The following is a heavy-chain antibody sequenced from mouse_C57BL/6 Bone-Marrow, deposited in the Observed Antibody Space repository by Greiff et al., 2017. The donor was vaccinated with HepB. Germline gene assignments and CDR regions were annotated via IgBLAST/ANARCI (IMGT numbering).Heavy chain of an antibody. V-gene: IGHV1-39*01. D-gene: IGHD1-1*01. CDR2: INPNYGTT. CDR3: ARYGHYYGSSYVRVWFAY. J-gene: IGHJ3*01. CDR1: GYSFTDYN. Sequence: VQLKESGPELVKPGASVKISCKASGYSFTDYNMNWVKQSNGKSLEWIGVINPNYGTTSYNQKFKGKATLTVDQSSSTAYMQLNSLTSEDSAVYYCARYGHYYGSSYVRVWFAYWGQGTLVTVSA.